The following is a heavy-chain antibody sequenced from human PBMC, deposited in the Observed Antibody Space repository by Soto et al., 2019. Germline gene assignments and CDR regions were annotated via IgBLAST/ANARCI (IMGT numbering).Heavy chain of an antibody. CDR2: INPNSGAT. J-gene: IGHJ4*02. D-gene: IGHD2-8*01. CDR1: GYTFTDYY. Sequence: VASVKVSCKASGYTFTDYYMHWVRQAPGQGLEWMGWINPNSGATSYAQRFQGRVTMTSDTSISTAYMELSRLTSDDTAVYYCAREGGDIVQMVYALPWYWGQGTLVTVSS. CDR3: AREGGDIVQMVYALPWY. V-gene: IGHV1-2*02.